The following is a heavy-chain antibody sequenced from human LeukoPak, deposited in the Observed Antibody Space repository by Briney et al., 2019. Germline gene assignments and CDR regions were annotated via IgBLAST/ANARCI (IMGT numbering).Heavy chain of an antibody. CDR2: IYYSGST. CDR3: ARDLRGDRDY. CDR1: GGSISSSSYY. J-gene: IGHJ4*02. Sequence: SETLSLTCTVSGGSISSSSYYWGWIRQPPGKGLEWIGSIYYSGSTYYNPSLKSRVTISVDTSKNQFSLKLSSVTAADTAVYYCARDLRGDRDYWGQGTLVTVSS. D-gene: IGHD2-21*02. V-gene: IGHV4-39*07.